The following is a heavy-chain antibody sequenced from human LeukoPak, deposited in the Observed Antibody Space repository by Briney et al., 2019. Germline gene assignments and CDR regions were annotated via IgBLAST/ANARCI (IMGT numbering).Heavy chain of an antibody. J-gene: IGHJ6*02. CDR3: ARADYGDYVTPYYYYGMDV. V-gene: IGHV1-69*02. D-gene: IGHD4-17*01. CDR2: IIPILGIA. Sequence: ASVKVSCKASGGTFSSYTISWVRQAPGQGLEWMGRIIPILGIANYAQKFQGRVTITADKSTSTAYMELSSLRSEDTAVYYCARADYGDYVTPYYYYGMDVWGQGTTVTVSS. CDR1: GGTFSSYT.